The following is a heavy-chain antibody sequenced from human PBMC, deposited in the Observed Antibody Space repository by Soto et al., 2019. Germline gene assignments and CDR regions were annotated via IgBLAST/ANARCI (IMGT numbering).Heavy chain of an antibody. V-gene: IGHV2-5*01. D-gene: IGHD5-12*01. Sequence: SGPTLVNPTQTLTLTCTFSGFSLSTSGVGVGWIRQPPGKALEWLAPIYWNDDQRYSPSLKGRRTITKDTSKNQVVLTMTNMDPVDTATYYCAHTRNIVATITVDYWGQGTLVTVSS. J-gene: IGHJ4*02. CDR3: AHTRNIVATITVDY. CDR2: IYWNDDQ. CDR1: GFSLSTSGVG.